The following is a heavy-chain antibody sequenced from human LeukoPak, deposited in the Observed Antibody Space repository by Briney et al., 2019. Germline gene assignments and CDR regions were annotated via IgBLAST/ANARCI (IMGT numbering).Heavy chain of an antibody. CDR1: EYSFTTYW. J-gene: IGHJ4*02. CDR3: ARLGTYWSNYYFEY. V-gene: IGHV5-51*01. CDR2: IYPGDSDT. D-gene: IGHD3-10*01. Sequence: GESLKISCKASEYSFTTYWIGWVRQMPGKGLECMGIIYPGDSDTRYSPSFQGQVTISADKSINTAYLQWSSLKASDTAMYYCARLGTYWSNYYFEYWGQGTLVTVSS.